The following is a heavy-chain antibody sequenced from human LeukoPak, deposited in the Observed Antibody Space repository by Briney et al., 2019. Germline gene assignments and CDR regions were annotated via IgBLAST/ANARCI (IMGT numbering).Heavy chain of an antibody. V-gene: IGHV4-59*08. CDR1: GGSISSYY. J-gene: IGHJ4*02. CDR2: IYYSGST. D-gene: IGHD4-17*01. CDR3: ATCRYGAVDY. Sequence: PSETLSLTCTVSGGSISSYYWSWIRQPPGKGLEWIGNIYYSGSTNYNPSFKSRVTISVDTSKHQFSLKLSSVTAADTAVYYCATCRYGAVDYWGQGALVTVSS.